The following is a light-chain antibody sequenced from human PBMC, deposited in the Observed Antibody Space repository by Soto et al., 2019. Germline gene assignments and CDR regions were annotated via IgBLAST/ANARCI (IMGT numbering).Light chain of an antibody. CDR3: QQYANFPPYT. Sequence: DIQMTQSPSSLSASVGDRVTITCQASQDISNYLNWYQQKPGKAPKLLIYDASDLEAGDPSRFSGSGSGRDFTFTICSLQPEDVATYYCQQYANFPPYTFGQGTKVEI. J-gene: IGKJ2*01. CDR2: DAS. V-gene: IGKV1-33*01. CDR1: QDISNY.